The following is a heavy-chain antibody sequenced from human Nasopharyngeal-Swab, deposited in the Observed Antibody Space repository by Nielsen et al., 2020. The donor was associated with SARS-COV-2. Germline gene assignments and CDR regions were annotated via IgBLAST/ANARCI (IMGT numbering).Heavy chain of an antibody. CDR1: GYTFTSYG. Sequence: ASVKVSCKASGYTFTSYGISWVRQAPGQGLEWMGWIGAYNGDTNYAQKVQGRVTMTTDTSTGTAYMELRSLRSDDTAVYYCARDGTHVGAFLNWLDPWGQGTLVTVSS. V-gene: IGHV1-18*01. CDR3: ARDGTHVGAFLNWLDP. D-gene: IGHD3-3*02. CDR2: IGAYNGDT. J-gene: IGHJ5*02.